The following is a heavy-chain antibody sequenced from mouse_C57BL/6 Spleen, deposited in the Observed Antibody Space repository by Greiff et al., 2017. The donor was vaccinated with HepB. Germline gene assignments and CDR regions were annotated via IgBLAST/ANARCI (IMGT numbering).Heavy chain of an antibody. CDR3: ARDARGSSYGEYFDV. V-gene: IGHV7-1*01. Sequence: EVKLVESGGGLVQSGRSLRLSCATSGFTFSDFYMEWVRQAPGKGLEWIAASRNKANDYTTEYSASVKGRFIVSRDTSQSILYLQMNALRAEDTAVYYCARDARGSSYGEYFDVWGTGTTVTVSS. J-gene: IGHJ1*03. CDR2: SRNKANDYTT. CDR1: GFTFSDFY. D-gene: IGHD1-1*01.